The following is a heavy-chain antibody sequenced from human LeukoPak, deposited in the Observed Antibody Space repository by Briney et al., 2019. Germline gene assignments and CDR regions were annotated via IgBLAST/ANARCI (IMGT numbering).Heavy chain of an antibody. D-gene: IGHD1-1*01. CDR2: IKYDESEK. V-gene: IGHV3-7*01. CDR3: TRITTNGYFEY. Sequence: PGGALRLSCAASGFTFSSFWMGWVRQAPGKGLEWVASIKYDESEKRHVDSVKGRFTISRDNAKDSLYLQMNSLRAEDTAVYFCTRITTNGYFEYWGQGALVTVSS. J-gene: IGHJ4*02. CDR1: GFTFSSFW.